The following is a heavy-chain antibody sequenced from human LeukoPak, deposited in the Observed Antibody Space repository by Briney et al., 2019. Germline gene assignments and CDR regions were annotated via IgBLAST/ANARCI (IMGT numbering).Heavy chain of an antibody. Sequence: SETLSLTCAVYGGSFSGYYWSWIRQPPGKGLEWIGEINHSGSTNYNPSLKSRVTISVDTSKNQFSLKLSSVTAADTAVYYCARLTYYYDSSGYYFGRRDTAFDYWGQGTLVTVSS. J-gene: IGHJ4*02. V-gene: IGHV4-34*01. D-gene: IGHD3-22*01. CDR3: ARLTYYYDSSGYYFGRRDTAFDY. CDR1: GGSFSGYY. CDR2: INHSGST.